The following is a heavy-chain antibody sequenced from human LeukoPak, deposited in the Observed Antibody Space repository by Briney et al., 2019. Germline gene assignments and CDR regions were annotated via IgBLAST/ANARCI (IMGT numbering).Heavy chain of an antibody. Sequence: ASVKVSCKASGGTFSSYAISWVRQAPGQGLEWMGGIIPIFGTAIYAQKFQGRVTITTDESTSTAYMELSSLRSEDTAVYYCARDRRGEITLYSYGPGYAFDIWGQGTKVTVSS. J-gene: IGHJ3*02. D-gene: IGHD5-18*01. CDR3: ARDRRGEITLYSYGPGYAFDI. V-gene: IGHV1-69*05. CDR2: IIPIFGTA. CDR1: GGTFSSYA.